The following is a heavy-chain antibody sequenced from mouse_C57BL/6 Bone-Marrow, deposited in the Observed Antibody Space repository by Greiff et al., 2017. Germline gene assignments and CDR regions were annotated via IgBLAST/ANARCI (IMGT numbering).Heavy chain of an antibody. CDR2: IYPRSGNT. CDR3: ARSWDYGSSFDY. D-gene: IGHD1-1*01. J-gene: IGHJ2*01. CDR1: GYTFTSYG. V-gene: IGHV1-81*01. Sequence: LVESGAELARPGASVKLSCKASGYTFTSYGISWVKQRTGQGLEWIGEIYPRSGNTYYNEKFKGKATLTADKSSSTAYMELRSLTSEDSAVYFCARSWDYGSSFDYWGQGTTLTVSS.